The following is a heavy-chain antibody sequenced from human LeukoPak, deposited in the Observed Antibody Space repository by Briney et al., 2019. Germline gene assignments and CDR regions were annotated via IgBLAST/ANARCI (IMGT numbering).Heavy chain of an antibody. Sequence: GGSLRLSCAASGFTFSIYAMSRVRQAPGRGLEWVSAISGSGGSTYYADSVKGRFTISRDNSKNTLYLQMNSLRAEDTAVYYCAKDRGIAVAAYNWFDPWGQGTLVTVSS. J-gene: IGHJ5*02. CDR3: AKDRGIAVAAYNWFDP. D-gene: IGHD6-19*01. CDR1: GFTFSIYA. V-gene: IGHV3-23*01. CDR2: ISGSGGST.